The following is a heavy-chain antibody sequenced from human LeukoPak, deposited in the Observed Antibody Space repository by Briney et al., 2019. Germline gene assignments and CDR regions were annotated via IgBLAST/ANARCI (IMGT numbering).Heavy chain of an antibody. V-gene: IGHV3-48*01. CDR3: ARRYSYANYYYYGMDV. Sequence: GGSLRLSCAASGFTFSSYSMTWVRQAPGKVLEWVSYISSSSSTIYYADSVKGRFTISRDNAKNSLYLQMNSLRAEDTAVYYCARRYSYANYYYYGMDVWGQGTTVTVSS. D-gene: IGHD5-18*01. J-gene: IGHJ6*02. CDR1: GFTFSSYS. CDR2: ISSSSSTI.